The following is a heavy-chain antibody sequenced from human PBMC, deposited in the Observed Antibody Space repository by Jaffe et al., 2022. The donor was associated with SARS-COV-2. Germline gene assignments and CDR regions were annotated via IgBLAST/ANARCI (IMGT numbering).Heavy chain of an antibody. J-gene: IGHJ3*02. CDR3: ARVEYYGSGSYYTPGAFDI. CDR1: GYTFTSYA. Sequence: QVQLVQSGAEVKKPGASVKVSCKASGYTFTSYAMHWVRQAPGQRLEWMGWINAGNGNTKYSQKFQGRVTITRDTSASTAYMELSSLRSEDTAVYYCARVEYYGSGSYYTPGAFDIWGQGTMVTVSS. V-gene: IGHV1-3*01. CDR2: INAGNGNT. D-gene: IGHD3-10*01.